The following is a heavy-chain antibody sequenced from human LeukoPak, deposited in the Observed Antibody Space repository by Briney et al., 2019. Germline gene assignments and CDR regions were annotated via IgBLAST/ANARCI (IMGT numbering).Heavy chain of an antibody. CDR1: GFTFSSYG. CDR2: ISYDGSNK. J-gene: IGHJ4*02. V-gene: IGHV3-30*18. Sequence: GGSLRLSCAASGFTFSSYGMHWVRQAPGKGLGWVALISYDGSNKYYSDSVKGRFTISRDNSKNTLYLQMNSLRPEDTAVYYCAKGRYTGSSFFDYWGQGTLVTVSS. D-gene: IGHD3-10*01. CDR3: AKGRYTGSSFFDY.